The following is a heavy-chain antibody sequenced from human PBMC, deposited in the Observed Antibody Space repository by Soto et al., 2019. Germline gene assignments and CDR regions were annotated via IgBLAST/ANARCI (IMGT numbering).Heavy chain of an antibody. Sequence: ASVKVSCKASGYTFTDYGISWVRQAPGQGLQWMGWITAFNGNTKYAQQFQGRVTMATDTSTSTAYMELRSLESDDTAVYYCARISQSDFWSGYYYFFDYWGQGTLVTVSS. CDR1: GYTFTDYG. D-gene: IGHD3-3*01. V-gene: IGHV1-18*01. CDR3: ARISQSDFWSGYYYFFDY. J-gene: IGHJ4*02. CDR2: ITAFNGNT.